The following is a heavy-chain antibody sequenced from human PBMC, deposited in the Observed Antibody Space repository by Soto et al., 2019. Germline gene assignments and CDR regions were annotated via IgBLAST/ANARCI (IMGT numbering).Heavy chain of an antibody. Sequence: PGGSLRLSCAASGFTVSSYAMSWVRQAPGKGLEWVSAISGSGGSTYYADSVKGRFTISRDNSKNTLYLQMNSLRAEDTAVYYCAKGITMVRGVGPGWFDPWGQGTLVTVS. D-gene: IGHD3-10*01. CDR3: AKGITMVRGVGPGWFDP. J-gene: IGHJ5*02. CDR2: ISGSGGST. V-gene: IGHV3-23*01. CDR1: GFTVSSYA.